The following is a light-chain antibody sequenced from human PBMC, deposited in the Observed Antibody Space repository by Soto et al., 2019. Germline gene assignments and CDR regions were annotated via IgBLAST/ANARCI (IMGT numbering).Light chain of an antibody. CDR3: QQYDNWPPWT. Sequence: EIVMTQSPATLSVSPGERATLSCRASQSVSNHLAWYQQKPGQAPRLLIYGASTRATGIPARFSGSGSGTAFTLTISSLQSEDVAVYYCQQYDNWPPWTFGQGTKVEIK. J-gene: IGKJ1*01. V-gene: IGKV3-15*01. CDR1: QSVSNH. CDR2: GAS.